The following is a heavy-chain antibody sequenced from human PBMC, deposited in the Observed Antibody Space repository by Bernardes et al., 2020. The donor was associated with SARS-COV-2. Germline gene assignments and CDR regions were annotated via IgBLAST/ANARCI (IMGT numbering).Heavy chain of an antibody. Sequence: GGSLRLSCAASGFTVSSKYMSWVRQAPGKGLEWVSVIYGGETAQYADSVKGRFTISRHNSENTLYLQMNSLRLEDTAVYYCARFGYASSWLPIGFPHYYGLDVWGQGTTVTVSS. CDR1: GFTVSSKY. V-gene: IGHV3-53*04. CDR3: ARFGYASSWLPIGFPHYYGLDV. CDR2: IYGGETA. D-gene: IGHD6-13*01. J-gene: IGHJ6*02.